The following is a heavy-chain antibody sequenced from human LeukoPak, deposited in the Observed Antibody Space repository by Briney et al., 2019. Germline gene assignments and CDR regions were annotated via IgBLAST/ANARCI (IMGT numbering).Heavy chain of an antibody. Sequence: QPGGSLRLSCAASGFNFIDYSMNWVRQAPGKGLEWISYIGISSGNTKYADSVKGRFTISRDKARNSLYLQMKSLRVEDTAVYYCARDHRYAFDNWGHGTLVTVSS. J-gene: IGHJ4*01. V-gene: IGHV3-48*01. CDR3: ARDHRYAFDN. D-gene: IGHD5-12*01. CDR2: IGISSGNT. CDR1: GFNFIDYS.